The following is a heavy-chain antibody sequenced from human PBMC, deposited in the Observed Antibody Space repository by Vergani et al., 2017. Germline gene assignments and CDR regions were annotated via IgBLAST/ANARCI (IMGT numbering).Heavy chain of an antibody. V-gene: IGHV3-53*01. D-gene: IGHD1-20*01. CDR1: GLTVSSNY. Sequence: EVQLVESGGGLIQPGGSLRLSCAASGLTVSSNYMSWVRQAPGKGLEWVSVIYSGGSTYSADSVKGRFTISRDNSKKTRYLQMNSLRSEDTAVYYCARVGGSDNWNSKVTFGRYFDYWGQGTLVTVSS. J-gene: IGHJ4*02. CDR3: ARVGGSDNWNSKVTFGRYFDY. CDR2: IYSGGST.